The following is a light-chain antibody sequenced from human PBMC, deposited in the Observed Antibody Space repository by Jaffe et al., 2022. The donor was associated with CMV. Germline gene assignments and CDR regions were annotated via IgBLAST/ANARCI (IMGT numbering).Light chain of an antibody. CDR2: GAS. Sequence: IMLTQSPGTLSLSPGERATLSCRASQSVSSTYLAWYQQKPGQAPRLLIFGASKRAIGIPDRFSGSGSGTDFTLTISRLEPEDFTVYYCQHYGGSPPVTFGQGTRLEIK. CDR1: QSVSSTY. CDR3: QHYGGSPPVT. V-gene: IGKV3-20*01. J-gene: IGKJ5*01.